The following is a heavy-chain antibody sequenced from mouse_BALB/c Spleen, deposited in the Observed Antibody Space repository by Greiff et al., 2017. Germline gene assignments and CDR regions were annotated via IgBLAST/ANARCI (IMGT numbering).Heavy chain of an antibody. J-gene: IGHJ1*01. Sequence: VQVVESGPGLVAPSQSLSITCTVSGFSLTSYGVHWVRQPPGKGLEWLGVIWAGGSTNYNSALMSRLSISKDNSKSQVFLKMNSLQTDDTAMYYCARVDGSYWYFDVWGAGTTVTVSS. V-gene: IGHV2-9*02. D-gene: IGHD1-1*01. CDR2: IWAGGST. CDR3: ARVDGSYWYFDV. CDR1: GFSLTSYG.